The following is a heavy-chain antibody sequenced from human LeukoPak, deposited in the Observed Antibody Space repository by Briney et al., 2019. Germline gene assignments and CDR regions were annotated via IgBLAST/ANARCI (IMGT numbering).Heavy chain of an antibody. V-gene: IGHV3-23*01. CDR2: ISDRGDLT. CDR3: AKDHWSASTYALRAFDF. Sequence: GGSLRLSCAASGFAFPILAMGWVRQAPGRGLEWVSVISDRGDLTYYADSVKGRFTISRDNSKNTLYLQMNSLRAEDTAVYYCAKDHWSASTYALRAFDFWGQGTLVTVSS. D-gene: IGHD2-2*01. J-gene: IGHJ4*02. CDR1: GFAFPILA.